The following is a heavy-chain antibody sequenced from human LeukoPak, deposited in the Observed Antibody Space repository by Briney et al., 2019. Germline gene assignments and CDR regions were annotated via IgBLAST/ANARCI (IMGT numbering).Heavy chain of an antibody. V-gene: IGHV1-69*01. J-gene: IGHJ5*02. CDR2: IIPIFGTA. CDR1: GGTFSSYA. D-gene: IGHD1-26*01. CDR3: ASVLSGRQDL. Sequence: SVKVSCKASGGTFSSYAISGVRQAPGQGLEWMGGIIPIFGTANYAQKFQGRVTINADESTMTAYMDMISLGSEDTAVYTCASVLSGRQDLLGQGTLVTVSS.